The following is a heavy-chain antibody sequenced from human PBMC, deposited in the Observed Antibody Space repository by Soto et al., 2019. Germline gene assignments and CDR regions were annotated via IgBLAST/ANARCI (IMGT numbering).Heavy chain of an antibody. Sequence: PSETRSLTCTVSGGCISRGGYYWSWIRQHPGKGLXWIXXIXXSXXXXXNXXLKSRVTISVDTSKNQFSLKLSSVTAADTAVYYCARDHGSYGTGIDHWGQGTLVTVSS. CDR2: IXXSXXX. CDR1: GGCISRGGYY. V-gene: IGHV4-31*03. D-gene: IGHD5-18*01. J-gene: IGHJ4*02. CDR3: ARDHGSYGTGIDH.